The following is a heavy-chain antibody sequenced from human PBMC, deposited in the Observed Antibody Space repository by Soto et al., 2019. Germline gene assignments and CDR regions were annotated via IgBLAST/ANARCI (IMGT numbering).Heavy chain of an antibody. CDR3: ARVGLPNHLDRLFDY. V-gene: IGHV3-53*01. J-gene: IGHJ4*02. D-gene: IGHD2-15*01. CDR2: IYSGGST. CDR1: GFTVSSNY. Sequence: LRLSCAASGFTVSSNYMSWVRQAPGKGLEWVSVIYSGGSTYYADSVKGRFTISRDNSKNTLYLQMNNLRAEDTAVYYCARVGLPNHLDRLFDYWGRGTLVTVSS.